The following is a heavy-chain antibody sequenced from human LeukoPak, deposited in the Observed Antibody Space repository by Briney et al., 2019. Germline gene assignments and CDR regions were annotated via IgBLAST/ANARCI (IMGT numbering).Heavy chain of an antibody. V-gene: IGHV1-18*03. Sequence: GASVKVSCKASGYTFTSYGISWVRQAPGQGLEWMGWISAYNGNTNYAQKLQGRVTMTTDTSTSTAYMELSSLRAEDMAVYYCARVGDLDAFDIWGQGTMVTVSS. CDR1: GYTFTSYG. D-gene: IGHD3-16*01. CDR3: ARVGDLDAFDI. J-gene: IGHJ3*02. CDR2: ISAYNGNT.